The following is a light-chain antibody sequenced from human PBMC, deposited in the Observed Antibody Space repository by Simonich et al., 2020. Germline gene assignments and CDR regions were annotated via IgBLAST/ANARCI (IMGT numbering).Light chain of an antibody. CDR2: DVS. CDR3: SSYTSSSTYVV. CDR1: SSAVGGYNY. J-gene: IGLJ2*01. V-gene: IGLV2-14*01. Sequence: QSALTQPASVSGSPGQSITISCTGTSSAVGGYNYVSWYQQHLGKAPKLLIYDVSKRPYRVSKRFSGSKSGNTASLTISGLQAEDEADYYCSSYTSSSTYVVFGGGTKLTVL.